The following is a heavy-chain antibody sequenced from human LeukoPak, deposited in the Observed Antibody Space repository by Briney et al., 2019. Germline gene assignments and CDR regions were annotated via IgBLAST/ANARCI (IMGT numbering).Heavy chain of an antibody. CDR2: IKDDGTT. Sequence: GGSLRLSCAASGFTFSNYFMHWVRQPPGKGLVWVSRIKDDGTTNYADSVKGRFTISRDNAKNTVYLQMNSLRAEDTAVYYCARLRLRGAMVRGVSWGWFDPWGQGILVAVSS. CDR3: ARLRLRGAMVRGVSWGWFDP. J-gene: IGHJ5*02. V-gene: IGHV3-74*01. CDR1: GFTFSNYF. D-gene: IGHD3-10*01.